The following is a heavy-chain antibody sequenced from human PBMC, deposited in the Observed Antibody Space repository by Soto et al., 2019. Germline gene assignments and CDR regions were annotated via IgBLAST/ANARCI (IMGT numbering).Heavy chain of an antibody. CDR1: GYSFTSYW. J-gene: IGHJ6*02. V-gene: IGHV5-51*01. Sequence: GESLKISCNGSGYSFTSYWIGWVRQMPGKGLEWMGIIYPGDSDTRYSPSFQGQVTISADKSINTAYLQWSSLKASDTAMYYCARHRGGSSWAYYYYGMDVWGQGTTVTVSS. CDR2: IYPGDSDT. D-gene: IGHD6-13*01. CDR3: ARHRGGSSWAYYYYGMDV.